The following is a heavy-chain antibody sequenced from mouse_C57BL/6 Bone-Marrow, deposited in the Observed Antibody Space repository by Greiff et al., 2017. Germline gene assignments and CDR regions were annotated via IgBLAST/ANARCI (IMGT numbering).Heavy chain of an antibody. Sequence: QVQLQQPGAELVKPGASVKMSCKASGYTFTSYWITWVKERPGQGLEWIGDIYPGSGSTNYNEKFKSKATLTVDTSSSTAYMQLSSLTSADSAVYYCARERRSSPFAYWGQGTLVTVSA. CDR3: ARERRSSPFAY. D-gene: IGHD1-1*01. CDR1: GYTFTSYW. J-gene: IGHJ3*01. CDR2: IYPGSGST. V-gene: IGHV1-55*01.